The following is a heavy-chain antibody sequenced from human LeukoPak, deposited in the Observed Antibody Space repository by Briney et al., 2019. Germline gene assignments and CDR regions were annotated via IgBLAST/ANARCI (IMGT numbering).Heavy chain of an antibody. CDR2: ISGSGGST. D-gene: IGHD1-7*01. J-gene: IGHJ4*02. V-gene: IGHV3-23*01. CDR1: GFTFTNYA. CDR3: AKMARNYPNYFDY. Sequence: SGGSLRLSCAASGFTFTNYAMSWVRQAPRKGLEWVSAISGSGGSTFYADSVKGRFTISRDNSKNTLYLQMNSLRAEDTAVYYCAKMARNYPNYFDYWGQGTLVTVSS.